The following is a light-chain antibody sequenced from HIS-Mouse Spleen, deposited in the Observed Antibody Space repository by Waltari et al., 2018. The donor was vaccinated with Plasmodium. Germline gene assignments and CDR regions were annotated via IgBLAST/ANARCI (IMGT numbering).Light chain of an antibody. J-gene: IGLJ2*01. CDR1: SSDVGGYNY. V-gene: IGLV2-8*01. CDR2: EVS. CDR3: SSYAGSNNWV. Sequence: QSALTQPPSASGSPGQSVTISCTGTSSDVGGYNYVSWYQQHPGKAPMLMIYEVSKRPSGCPDRFSGSKSGNTASLTVSVLQAEEEADYYCSSYAGSNNWVFGGGTKLTVL.